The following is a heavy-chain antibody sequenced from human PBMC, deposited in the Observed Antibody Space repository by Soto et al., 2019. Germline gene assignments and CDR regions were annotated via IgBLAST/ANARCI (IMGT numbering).Heavy chain of an antibody. Sequence: EVQLVESGGGLVQPGGSLRLSCAASGFTFSSYSMNWVRQAPGKGLEWVSYISSSSSTIYYADSVKGRFTISRDNAKNSLYLQMNSLRAEDTAVYYCAREGVYGLFNWFAPWGQGTLVTVSS. J-gene: IGHJ5*02. V-gene: IGHV3-48*01. CDR2: ISSSSSTI. CDR1: GFTFSSYS. D-gene: IGHD3-10*01. CDR3: AREGVYGLFNWFAP.